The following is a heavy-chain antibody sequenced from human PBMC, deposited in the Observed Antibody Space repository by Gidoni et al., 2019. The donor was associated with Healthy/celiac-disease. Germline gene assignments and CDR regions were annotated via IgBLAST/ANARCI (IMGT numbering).Heavy chain of an antibody. J-gene: IGHJ3*02. D-gene: IGHD2-15*01. CDR3: ARDRSRWYTDAFDI. CDR2: ISSSSSTI. V-gene: IGHV3-48*01. CDR1: GFTFSSYS. Sequence: EVQLVESGGGLVQPGGSLRLSCAASGFTFSSYSMNWVRQAPGKGLEWVSYISSSSSTIYYADSVKGRFTISRDNAKNSLYLQMNSLRAEDTAVYYCARDRSRWYTDAFDIWGQGTMVTVSS.